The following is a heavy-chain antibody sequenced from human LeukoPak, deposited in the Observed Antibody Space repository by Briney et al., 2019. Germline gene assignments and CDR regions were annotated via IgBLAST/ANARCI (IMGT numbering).Heavy chain of an antibody. V-gene: IGHV4-38-2*02. CDR1: GYSISNGHV. CDR2: IHHSGNT. Sequence: SETPSLTCSVSGYSISNGHVWAWIRQPPGKGLEWIGTIHHSGNTYYNPSLQSRVTVSVDTSRNQFSLRVYSVTAADTGAYYCARIDWTPDSWGQGTLVTVSS. D-gene: IGHD1-1*01. J-gene: IGHJ4*02. CDR3: ARIDWTPDS.